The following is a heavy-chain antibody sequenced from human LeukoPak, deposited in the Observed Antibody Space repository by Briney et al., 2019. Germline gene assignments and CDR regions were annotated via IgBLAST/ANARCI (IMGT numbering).Heavy chain of an antibody. CDR1: GYTFTGYQ. D-gene: IGHD3-10*01. V-gene: IGHV1-2*06. CDR3: ARVRQQMVRYYFDY. CDR2: INPNSGGT. J-gene: IGHJ4*02. Sequence: ASVKVSCKASGYTFTGYQMHWVRQAPGQGLEWMGRINPNSGGTNYAQKFQGRVTMTRDTSTSTAYMELSRLRSDDTAVYYCARVRQQMVRYYFDYWGQGTLVTVSS.